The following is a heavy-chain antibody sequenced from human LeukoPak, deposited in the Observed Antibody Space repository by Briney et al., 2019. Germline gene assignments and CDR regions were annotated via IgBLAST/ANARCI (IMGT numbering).Heavy chain of an antibody. CDR2: INHSGST. D-gene: IGHD2-15*01. CDR3: ARGHDGVVGWFAP. V-gene: IGHV4-34*01. CDR1: GGSFSGYY. Sequence: PSETLSLTCAVYGGSFSGYYWSWIRQPPGKGLEWIGEINHSGSTNYNPSLKSRVTILVDTSKNQFSLKVTSVTAADTAVYYCARGHDGVVGWFAPWGRGTLVTVSS. J-gene: IGHJ5*02.